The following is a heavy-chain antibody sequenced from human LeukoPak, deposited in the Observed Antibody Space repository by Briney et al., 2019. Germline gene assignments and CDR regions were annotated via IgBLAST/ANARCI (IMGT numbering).Heavy chain of an antibody. D-gene: IGHD6-19*01. Sequence: ASVKVSCKASGYTFTSYDINWVRQATGQGLEWMGWMNPNSGNTGYAQKFQGRATITRNTSISTAYMELSSLRSEDTAVYYCARTASSGWSRPYYYYYMDVWGKGTTVTVSS. V-gene: IGHV1-8*03. CDR2: MNPNSGNT. CDR3: ARTASSGWSRPYYYYYMDV. CDR1: GYTFTSYD. J-gene: IGHJ6*03.